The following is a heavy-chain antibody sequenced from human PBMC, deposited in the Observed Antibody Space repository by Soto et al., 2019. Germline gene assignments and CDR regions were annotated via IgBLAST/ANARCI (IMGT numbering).Heavy chain of an antibody. J-gene: IGHJ4*02. D-gene: IGHD3-10*02. CDR3: ARQEGHIEPMIGEFDF. Sequence: GPEVKKPGASVMLSCKASGYTFTTYGVRWVRQAPGLGLEWMGWISAYNGNTNYAQKFHGRATMTTDASANTAYLELRSLRSDDTAVYYCARQEGHIEPMIGEFDFWGQGTLVTVSS. CDR1: GYTFTTYG. V-gene: IGHV1-18*01. CDR2: ISAYNGNT.